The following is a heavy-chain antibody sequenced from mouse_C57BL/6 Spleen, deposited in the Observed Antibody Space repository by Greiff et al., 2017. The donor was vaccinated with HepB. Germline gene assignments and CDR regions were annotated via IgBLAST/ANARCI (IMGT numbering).Heavy chain of an antibody. D-gene: IGHD1-1*01. V-gene: IGHV5-17*01. J-gene: IGHJ4*01. CDR2: ISSGSSTI. CDR3: ARNYYGSEGAMDY. CDR1: GFTFSDYG. Sequence: EVMLVESGGGLVKPGGSLKLSCAASGFTFSDYGMHWVRQAPEKGLEWVAYISSGSSTIYYADTVKGRFTLARDNAKNTLFLQMTSLRSEDTAMYYCARNYYGSEGAMDYWGQGTSVTVSS.